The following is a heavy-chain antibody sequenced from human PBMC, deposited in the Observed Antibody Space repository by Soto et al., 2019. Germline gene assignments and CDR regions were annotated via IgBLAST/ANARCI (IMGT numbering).Heavy chain of an antibody. CDR3: ARIVRYFGELETYNWFDR. D-gene: IGHD3-10*01. V-gene: IGHV2-26*01. J-gene: IGHJ5*02. Sequence: QVTLQESGPVLVKPTETLTLTCTVSGFSLSNARMGVTWIRQPPGRAPEWLAHIFSSDEKSYITSLESRLTIAKDTSKSQVVLIMTNMDPVDTATYYRARIVRYFGELETYNWFDRWGQGTLVPVSS. CDR2: IFSSDEK. CDR1: GFSLSNARMG.